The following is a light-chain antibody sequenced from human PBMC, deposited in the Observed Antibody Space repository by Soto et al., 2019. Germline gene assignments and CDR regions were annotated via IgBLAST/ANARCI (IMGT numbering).Light chain of an antibody. CDR2: GAS. V-gene: IGKV3-20*01. CDR3: QQYGSSPSIT. CDR1: QTVRSN. J-gene: IGKJ5*01. Sequence: EIVMTQSPATLSVSPGDGATLSCRASQTVRSNLVWYQQKAGQAPRVLIHGASTRATGIPDRFSGSGSGTDFTLTISRLEPEDFALYYCQQYGSSPSITFGQGTRLEIK.